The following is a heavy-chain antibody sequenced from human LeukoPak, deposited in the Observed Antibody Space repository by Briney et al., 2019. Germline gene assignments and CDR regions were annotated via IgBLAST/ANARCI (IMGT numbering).Heavy chain of an antibody. CDR2: IRYDGSNK. V-gene: IGHV3-30*02. J-gene: IGHJ3*02. Sequence: GGSLRLSCTASGFTFGDYAMSWVRQAPGKGLEWVAFIRYDGSNKYYADSVKGRFTISRDNSKNTLYLQMNSLRAEDTAVYYCAKDPDRAFDIWGQGTMVTVSS. CDR1: GFTFGDYA. CDR3: AKDPDRAFDI.